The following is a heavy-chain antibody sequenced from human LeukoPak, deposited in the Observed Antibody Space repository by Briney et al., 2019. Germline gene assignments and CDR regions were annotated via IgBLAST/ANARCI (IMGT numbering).Heavy chain of an antibody. J-gene: IGHJ3*02. CDR1: GGSMSDSIT. D-gene: IGHD1-1*01. CDR3: ARLSYNWNDEVDAFDI. CDR2: IHDDGRT. V-gene: IGHV4/OR15-8*01. Sequence: PSETLSLTCSVSGGSMSDSITWGWVRQPPGKGLEWLANIHDDGRTAPNPSLMSRLTISQDRSKNQFSLKVSSVTAADTAVYYCARLSYNWNDEVDAFDIWGQGTMVTVSS.